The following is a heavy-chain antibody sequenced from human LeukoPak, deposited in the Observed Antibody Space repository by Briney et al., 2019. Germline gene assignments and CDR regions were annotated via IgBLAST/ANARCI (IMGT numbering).Heavy chain of an antibody. D-gene: IGHD2-2*01. CDR2: ISSNGGST. V-gene: IGHV3-64*01. CDR3: ARDRVFSSPSGYAPFDY. CDR1: GFTFSSYA. J-gene: IGHJ4*02. Sequence: PGGSLRLSCAASGFTFSSYAMHWVRQAPGKGLEYVSAISSNGGSTYYANSVKGRFTISRDNSKNTLYLQMGSLRAEDMAVYYCARDRVFSSPSGYAPFDYWGQGTLVTVSS.